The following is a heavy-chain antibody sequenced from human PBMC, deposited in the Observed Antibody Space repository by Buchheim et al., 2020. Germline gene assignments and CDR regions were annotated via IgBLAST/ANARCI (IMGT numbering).Heavy chain of an antibody. Sequence: QVQLVQSGAEVKKPGASVKVSCQASGYTFTSYYIHWVRQAPGQGLEWMGVIQPGAGSTTYAQKFQGRVTVTRDTSTHTVYMDLSSLRSEDTAVYYCARTHGHWGQGTL. D-gene: IGHD2-8*01. CDR1: GYTFTSYY. J-gene: IGHJ4*02. V-gene: IGHV1-46*01. CDR3: ARTHGH. CDR2: IQPGAGST.